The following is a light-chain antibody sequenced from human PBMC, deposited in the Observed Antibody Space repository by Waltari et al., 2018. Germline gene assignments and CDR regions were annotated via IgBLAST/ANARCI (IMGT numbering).Light chain of an antibody. J-gene: IGKJ1*01. CDR2: GAS. Sequence: EIVLTQSPGTLSLSPGARATPSCRASQNVSRALAWYQQNPGQAPRLLIYGASNRATGIPDRFSGSGSGTDFSLIISRLEPEDFAVYYCQHYVSLPVTFGQGTKVEIK. CDR3: QHYVSLPVT. CDR1: QNVSRA. V-gene: IGKV3-20*01.